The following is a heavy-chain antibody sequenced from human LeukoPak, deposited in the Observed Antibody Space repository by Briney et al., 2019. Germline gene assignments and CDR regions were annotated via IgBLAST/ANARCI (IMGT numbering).Heavy chain of an antibody. J-gene: IGHJ4*02. CDR2: IYYTGPT. V-gene: IGHV4-39*01. D-gene: IGHD5-12*01. CDR1: GASISGSRYY. CDR3: AKSGGYGLIDY. Sequence: SETLSLTCTVSGASISGSRYYWGWIRQPPGKGLEWIGNIYYTGPTYYNASLESRVTISLDTTKNQFSLKLNSVTAADTAMYYCAKSGGYGLIDYLGQGTLVTVSS.